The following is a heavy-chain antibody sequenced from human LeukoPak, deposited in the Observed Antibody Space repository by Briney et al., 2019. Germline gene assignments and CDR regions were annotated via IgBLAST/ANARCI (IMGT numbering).Heavy chain of an antibody. V-gene: IGHV3-23*01. CDR3: AKDRGLVGATPSNFDY. CDR2: ISGSGGST. Sequence: PGGSLRPSCTASGFSFSSYAMNWVRQAPGKGLEWVSGISGSGGSTYYADSVKGRFTISRDNSKNTVYLQMNSLRAEDTAVYYCAKDRGLVGATPSNFDYWGQGTLVTVSS. D-gene: IGHD1-26*01. J-gene: IGHJ4*02. CDR1: GFSFSSYA.